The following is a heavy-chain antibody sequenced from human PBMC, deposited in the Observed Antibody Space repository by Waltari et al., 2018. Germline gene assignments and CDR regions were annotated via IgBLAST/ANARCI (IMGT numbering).Heavy chain of an antibody. Sequence: EVQLVESGGVVVQPGGSLRLSCAASGFTFDDYAMHWVRQAPGKGLGWVCLISWDCGSTYYADSVKGRFTISRDNSKNSLYLQMNSLRAEDTALYYCAKDRSKGQQLVFDYWGQGTLVTVSS. CDR1: GFTFDDYA. J-gene: IGHJ4*02. CDR3: AKDRSKGQQLVFDY. CDR2: ISWDCGST. V-gene: IGHV3-43D*04. D-gene: IGHD6-13*01.